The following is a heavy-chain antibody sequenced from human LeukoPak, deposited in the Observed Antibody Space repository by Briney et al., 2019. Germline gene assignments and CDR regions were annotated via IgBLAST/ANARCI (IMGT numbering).Heavy chain of an antibody. D-gene: IGHD2-8*02. J-gene: IGHJ4*02. CDR3: ATLPHTEFHY. CDR2: IHPGDSDT. Sequence: GESLKISCKGSGHTFTSYWIGWVRQMPGKGLEWMGIIHPGDSDTGYSPSFQGQVTISADKSISTSYLQWSSLKASDTAMYYCATLPHTEFHYWGQGTLVTVSS. CDR1: GHTFTSYW. V-gene: IGHV5-51*01.